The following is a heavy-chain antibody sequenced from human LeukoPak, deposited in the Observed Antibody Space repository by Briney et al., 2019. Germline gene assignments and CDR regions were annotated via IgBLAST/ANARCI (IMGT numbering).Heavy chain of an antibody. D-gene: IGHD5-12*01. Sequence: SETLSLACTVSGGSISSGSYCWSWIRQPAGKGLEWIGHIHTSGNTNYNSSLKSRVTMSVDTSKKQFSLMLSSVTAADTAVYYCTRDSSGYDWFYDYWGQGTLVTVSS. V-gene: IGHV4-61*09. J-gene: IGHJ4*02. CDR3: TRDSSGYDWFYDY. CDR1: GGSISSGSYC. CDR2: IHTSGNT.